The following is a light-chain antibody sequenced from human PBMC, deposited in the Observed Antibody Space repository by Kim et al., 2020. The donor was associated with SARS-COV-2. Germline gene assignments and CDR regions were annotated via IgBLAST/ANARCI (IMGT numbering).Light chain of an antibody. CDR3: QGWDNNSAHWV. V-gene: IGLV3-21*04. CDR1: NIGIKS. CDR2: YDD. J-gene: IGLJ3*02. Sequence: SYELTQPPSVSVAPGKTARITCEGDNIGIKSVHWYQQRPGQAPILVIYYDDGRPSGIPERFSGSNSGNVATLTISRAEAGDEADSYCQGWDNNSAHWVFG.